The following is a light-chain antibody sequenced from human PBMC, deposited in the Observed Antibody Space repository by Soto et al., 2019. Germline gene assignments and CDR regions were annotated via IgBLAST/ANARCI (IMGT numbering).Light chain of an antibody. CDR3: EEHIEWLLT. V-gene: IGKV3-11*01. Sequence: VLWRPPAALNLCPXXRATLXRRASQTVSSSLAWYQQKPGHAPRLLIYEASNRATGMPARFSGSGSGADFTLTVSSLGAGDFALCYCEEHIEWLLTLSVGTKVEIK. CDR1: QTVSSS. CDR2: EAS. J-gene: IGKJ4*01.